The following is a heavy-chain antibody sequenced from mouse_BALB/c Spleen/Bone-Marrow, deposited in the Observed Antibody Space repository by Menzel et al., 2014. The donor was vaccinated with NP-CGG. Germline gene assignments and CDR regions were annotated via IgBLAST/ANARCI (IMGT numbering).Heavy chain of an antibody. CDR1: GFNIKDTY. D-gene: IGHD2-4*01. V-gene: IGHV14-3*02. CDR3: AVYDYEGFAY. Sequence: EVQLQQSAAELVKPGASVKLSCTASGFNIKDTYMHWVKQRPEQGLEWIGRIDPANGNTKYDPKFQGKATITADTSSNTAYLRLSSLTSEDTAVYYCAVYDYEGFAYWGQGTLVTVSA. CDR2: IDPANGNT. J-gene: IGHJ3*01.